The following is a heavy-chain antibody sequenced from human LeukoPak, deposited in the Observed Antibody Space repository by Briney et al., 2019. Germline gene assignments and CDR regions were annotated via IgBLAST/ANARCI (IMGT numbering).Heavy chain of an antibody. CDR1: GGSIGSSNW. V-gene: IGHV4-4*02. D-gene: IGHD2-2*01. Sequence: SETLSLTCAVSGGSIGSSNWWTWVRQPPGKGLEWIGEIFHSGSTNCNPSLKSRVTISVDKSKNQFSLKLSSVTAAGTAVYYCARANLVVVPTAIYYYGMDVWGKGTTVTVSS. J-gene: IGHJ6*04. CDR2: IFHSGST. CDR3: ARANLVVVPTAIYYYGMDV.